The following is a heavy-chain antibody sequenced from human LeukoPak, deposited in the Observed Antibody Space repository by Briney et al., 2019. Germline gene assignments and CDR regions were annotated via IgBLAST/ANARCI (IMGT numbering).Heavy chain of an antibody. J-gene: IGHJ4*02. D-gene: IGHD1-26*01. CDR2: IYYSGST. V-gene: IGHV4-39*07. Sequence: SETLSLTCTVSGGSISSSSYYWGWISQPPGKGLEGIGSIYYSGSTYYNPSLKSRVTISVDTSKNQFSLKLSSVTAADTAVYYCARGGVGATTVDYWGQGTLVTVSS. CDR3: ARGGVGATTVDY. CDR1: GGSISSSSYY.